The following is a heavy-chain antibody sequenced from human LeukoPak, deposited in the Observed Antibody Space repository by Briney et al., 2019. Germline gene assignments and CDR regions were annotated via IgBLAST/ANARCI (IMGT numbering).Heavy chain of an antibody. J-gene: IGHJ4*02. Sequence: SETLSLTCAVYGGSFSGYYWSWIRQPPGKGLEWIGEINHSGSTNYNPSLKSRVTISVDTSKNQFSLKLSSVTAADTAAYYCARGSDTAMVTLPFGYWGQGTLVTVSS. D-gene: IGHD5-18*01. CDR1: GGSFSGYY. CDR3: ARGSDTAMVTLPFGY. V-gene: IGHV4-34*01. CDR2: INHSGST.